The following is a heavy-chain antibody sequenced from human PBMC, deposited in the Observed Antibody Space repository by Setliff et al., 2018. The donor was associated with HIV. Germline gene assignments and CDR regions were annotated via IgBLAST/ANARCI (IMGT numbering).Heavy chain of an antibody. CDR3: ARGRGPSRFDY. CDR1: GGTFSNYA. CDR2: FDPEDGEA. V-gene: IGHV1-8*03. J-gene: IGHJ4*01. Sequence: ASVKVSCKASGGTFSNYAISWVRQAPGQGLEWMGGFDPEDGEAIYAQKFQGRVTITRNTSITTAYMELSSLRSEDTAIYYCARGRGPSRFDYWGQGTLVTVSS.